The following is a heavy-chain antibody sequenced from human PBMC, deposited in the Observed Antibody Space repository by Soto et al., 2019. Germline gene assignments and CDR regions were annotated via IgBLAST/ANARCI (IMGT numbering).Heavy chain of an antibody. V-gene: IGHV4-59*08. CDR2: IYYSGST. CDR1: GGSISSYY. CDR3: ARHNFWSGYYTSTV. D-gene: IGHD3-3*01. Sequence: SLTCTVSGGSISSYYWSWIRQPPGKGLEWIGYIYYSGSTNYNPSLKSRVTISVDTSKNQFSLKLSSVTAADTAVYYCARHNFWSGYYTSTVWGQGTLVTVSS. J-gene: IGHJ4*02.